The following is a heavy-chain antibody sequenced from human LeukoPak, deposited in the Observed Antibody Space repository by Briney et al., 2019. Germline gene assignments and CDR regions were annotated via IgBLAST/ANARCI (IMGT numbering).Heavy chain of an antibody. V-gene: IGHV1-46*01. Sequence: ASVTVSCKASGYTFSSYYMHWVRQAPGQGIEWMGIIKPSGGSTSYAQKFQGRVTMTRDTSTSTVYMELSSLRSEDTAVYYCARGVYSSSSVNWFDPWGQGTLVTVSS. D-gene: IGHD6-6*01. CDR3: ARGVYSSSSVNWFDP. CDR1: GYTFSSYY. CDR2: IKPSGGST. J-gene: IGHJ5*02.